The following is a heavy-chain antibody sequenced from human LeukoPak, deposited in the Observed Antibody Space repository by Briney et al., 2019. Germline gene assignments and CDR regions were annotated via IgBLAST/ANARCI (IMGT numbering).Heavy chain of an antibody. CDR2: IHYSGIT. D-gene: IGHD1-1*01. V-gene: IGHV4-59*07. J-gene: IGHJ2*01. CDR3: ARGRYGNFDL. Sequence: SDTLPLTCSVSGGSISSNYWSWIRQPPGKALEWIGYIHYSGITNYNPSLKSRVTISVDTSKNLFSLKLSSVTAADTAVCYCARGRYGNFDLWGRGTLVTVSS. CDR1: GGSISSNY.